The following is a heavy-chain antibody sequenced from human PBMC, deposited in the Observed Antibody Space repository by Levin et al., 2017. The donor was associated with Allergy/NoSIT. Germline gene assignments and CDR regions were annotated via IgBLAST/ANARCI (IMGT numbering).Heavy chain of an antibody. D-gene: IGHD3-9*01. V-gene: IGHV3-7*01. CDR1: GFTFSGHW. CDR2: IDGDGGVR. CDR3: ARDTDWSFDF. Sequence: GGSLRLSCAASGFTFSGHWMIWVRQAPGKGLEWVANIDGDGGVRNHVDSVRGRFTISRDNAKSSLYLQMNSLRAEDTAVYYCARDTDWSFDFWGQGTLVTVSS. J-gene: IGHJ4*02.